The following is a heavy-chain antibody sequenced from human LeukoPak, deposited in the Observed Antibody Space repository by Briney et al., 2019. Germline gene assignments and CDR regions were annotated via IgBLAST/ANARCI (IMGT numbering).Heavy chain of an antibody. Sequence: PGGSLRLSCAASGFTFSSYNMNWVRQAPGKGLVWVSRINSDGTMTNYADSVKGRFTISRDNAKNTLHLQMNSLRAEDTAVYYCARGLAVAGNCMDVWGQGTTVTVSS. CDR2: INSDGTMT. V-gene: IGHV3-74*01. CDR1: GFTFSSYN. CDR3: ARGLAVAGNCMDV. J-gene: IGHJ6*02. D-gene: IGHD6-19*01.